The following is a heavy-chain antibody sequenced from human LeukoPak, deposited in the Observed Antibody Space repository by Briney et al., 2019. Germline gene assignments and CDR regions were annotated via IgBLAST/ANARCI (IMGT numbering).Heavy chain of an antibody. J-gene: IGHJ4*02. D-gene: IGHD5-18*01. Sequence: GGSLRLSCAASGFTFGTYIMNWVRQAPGKGLEWVSCISSSSSHIYYADSVKGRFTISRDNAKNSLYPQMNSLRAEDTAVYYCARGDPGYSYGYWGQGTLVTVSS. CDR2: ISSSSSHI. V-gene: IGHV3-21*01. CDR3: ARGDPGYSYGY. CDR1: GFTFGTYI.